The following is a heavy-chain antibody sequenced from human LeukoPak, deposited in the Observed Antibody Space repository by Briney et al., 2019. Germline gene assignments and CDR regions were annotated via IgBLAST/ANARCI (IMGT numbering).Heavy chain of an antibody. V-gene: IGHV3-7*01. D-gene: IGHD3-3*01. Sequence: SGGSLRLSCAASGFTFSSFWMSWVRQAPGKGLEWVANIKQDGSEEYYVDSVKGRFTISRDNAKNSLYLQMNSLRAEDTAVYYCAREADYVFWSGYGSYYYYHYMDVWGKGTTVTVSS. CDR2: IKQDGSEE. CDR1: GFTFSSFW. CDR3: AREADYVFWSGYGSYYYYHYMDV. J-gene: IGHJ6*03.